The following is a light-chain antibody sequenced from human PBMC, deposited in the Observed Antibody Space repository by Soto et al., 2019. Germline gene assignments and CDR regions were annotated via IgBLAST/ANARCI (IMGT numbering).Light chain of an antibody. Sequence: EIVLTQSPATLSLSPGERATLSCRASETVAIYLACYQQKPGQSPRLLIYDASHRATGVPARFSGSGSGTDFTLTISSLEPEDFAIYYCQQRSSWPITFGPGTKVDIK. CDR3: QQRSSWPIT. CDR2: DAS. CDR1: ETVAIY. V-gene: IGKV3-11*01. J-gene: IGKJ3*01.